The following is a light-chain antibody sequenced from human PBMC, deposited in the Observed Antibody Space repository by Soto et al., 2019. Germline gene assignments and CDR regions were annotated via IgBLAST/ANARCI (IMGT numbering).Light chain of an antibody. CDR1: QDISNY. J-gene: IGKJ1*01. Sequence: DIQMTQSPSSLSASVGDRVTITCRARQDISNYLAWYQQKPGKAPNLLIYAASTLQSGVPSRFSGSGSGTQFTLTISSLQPEDFATYYCQQLRTFPQTFGQGTKVDIK. CDR2: AAS. CDR3: QQLRTFPQT. V-gene: IGKV1-9*01.